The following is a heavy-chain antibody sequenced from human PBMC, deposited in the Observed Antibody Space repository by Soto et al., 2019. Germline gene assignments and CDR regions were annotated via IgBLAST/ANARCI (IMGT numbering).Heavy chain of an antibody. D-gene: IGHD3-16*02. CDR1: GYTFTSYG. V-gene: IGHV1-18*01. Sequence: QVQLVQSGAEVKKPGASVKVSCKASGYTFTSYGISWVRQAPGQGLEWMGWISAYNGNTNYAQKLQGRVTMTTDTATSTADMELRSLRSDDTAVYDCATDLRVGELSFRDAFDIWGQGTMVTVSS. J-gene: IGHJ3*02. CDR3: ATDLRVGELSFRDAFDI. CDR2: ISAYNGNT.